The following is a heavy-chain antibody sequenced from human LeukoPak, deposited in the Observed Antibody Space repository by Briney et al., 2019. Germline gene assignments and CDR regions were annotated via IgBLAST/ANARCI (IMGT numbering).Heavy chain of an antibody. V-gene: IGHV3-7*01. D-gene: IGHD3-22*01. CDR1: GFTFSNYW. J-gene: IGHJ4*02. CDR2: IKQDGSEK. CDR3: TIDPHYHYDSSGSRDY. Sequence: PGGSLRLSCEATGFTFSNYWMSWLRQAPGKGPEWVANIKQDGSEKYYVDSVKGRFTISRYNAKNSLYLQMNSLRAEDTAVYYCTIDPHYHYDSSGSRDYWGQGTLVTVST.